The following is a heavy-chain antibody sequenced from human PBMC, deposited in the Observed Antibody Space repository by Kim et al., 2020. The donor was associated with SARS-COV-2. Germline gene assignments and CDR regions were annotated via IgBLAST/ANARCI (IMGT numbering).Heavy chain of an antibody. V-gene: IGHV1-69*13. CDR2: IIPIFGTA. J-gene: IGHJ4*02. Sequence: SVKVSCKASGGTFSSYAISWVRQAPGQGLEWMGGIIPIFGTANYAQKFQGRVTITADESTSTAYMELSSLRSEDTAVYYCARSLGQEGDFDYWGQGTLVTVSS. CDR3: ARSLGQEGDFDY. CDR1: GGTFSSYA.